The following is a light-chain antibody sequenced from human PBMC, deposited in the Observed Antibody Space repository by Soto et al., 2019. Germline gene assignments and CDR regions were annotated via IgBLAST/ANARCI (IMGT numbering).Light chain of an antibody. CDR1: SGHSTYA. V-gene: IGLV4-69*01. CDR3: QTWVTGPPWV. CDR2: LNSDGSH. J-gene: IGLJ3*02. Sequence: QLVLSQSPSASASLGASVKLTCTLSSGHSTYAIAWHQQQPEKGTRYLMKLNSDGSHSKGDGIPDRFSGSSSGAERYLSISSLQSEDEADYYCQTWVTGPPWVFGGGTKLTVL.